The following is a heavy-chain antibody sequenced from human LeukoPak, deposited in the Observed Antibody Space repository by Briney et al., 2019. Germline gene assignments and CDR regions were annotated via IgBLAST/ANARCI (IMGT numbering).Heavy chain of an antibody. J-gene: IGHJ4*02. CDR3: AKDFGSYPGYSSKTAGWTFDY. V-gene: IGHV3-23*01. Sequence: GGSLRLTCAASGFTFSSYAMSWVRQAPGKGLEWVSAISGSGGSTYYADSVKGQFTISRDNSKNTLYLQMNSLRAEDTAVYYCAKDFGSYPGYSSKTAGWTFDYWGQGTLVTVSS. CDR1: GFTFSSYA. CDR2: ISGSGGST. D-gene: IGHD6-13*01.